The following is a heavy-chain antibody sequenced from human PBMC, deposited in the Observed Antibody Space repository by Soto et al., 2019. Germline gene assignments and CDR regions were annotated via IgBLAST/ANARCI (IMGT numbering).Heavy chain of an antibody. CDR1: GFALLSFA. CDR2: SSGTGANA. Sequence: GGSARLSVEGSGFALLSFAMNWVRQAPGKGLEWVAASSGTGANAYHTDSVRGRFTVSRDNSKNTVFLEMNSLRVEDTAVYYCSNVVGWGQGTLVTVSS. V-gene: IGHV3-23*01. J-gene: IGHJ4*02. CDR3: SNVVG. D-gene: IGHD2-2*01.